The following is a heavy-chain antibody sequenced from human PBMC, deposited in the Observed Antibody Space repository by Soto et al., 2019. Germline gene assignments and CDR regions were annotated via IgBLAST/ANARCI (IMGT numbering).Heavy chain of an antibody. Sequence: GGSLRLSCAASGFTFSSYSMNWVRQAPGKGLEWVSYISSSSSTIYYADSVKGRFTISRDNAKNSLYLQMNSLRDEDTAVYYCAREGVLGYCSSTSCLIPFYYYYGMDVWGQGTTVTVSS. CDR2: ISSSSSTI. J-gene: IGHJ6*02. D-gene: IGHD2-2*01. V-gene: IGHV3-48*02. CDR3: AREGVLGYCSSTSCLIPFYYYYGMDV. CDR1: GFTFSSYS.